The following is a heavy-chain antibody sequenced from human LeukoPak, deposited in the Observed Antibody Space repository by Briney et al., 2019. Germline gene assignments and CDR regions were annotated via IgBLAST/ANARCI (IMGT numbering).Heavy chain of an antibody. CDR3: ARVRYSSSLSPWYFDL. V-gene: IGHV4-59*01. J-gene: IGHJ2*01. Sequence: PSETLSLTCTVSGGSLSSYYWSWVRQPPGKGLEWIGYIYYSGSTNYNPSLKSRVSISVDTSKNQFSLKLSSVTAADTAVYYCARVRYSSSLSPWYFDLWGRGTLVTVSS. CDR1: GGSLSSYY. D-gene: IGHD6-13*01. CDR2: IYYSGST.